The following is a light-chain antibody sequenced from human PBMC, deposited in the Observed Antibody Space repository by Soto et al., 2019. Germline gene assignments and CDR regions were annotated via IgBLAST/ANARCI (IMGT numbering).Light chain of an antibody. CDR2: GSN. Sequence: QSVLTQPPSASGAPGQRVTISCSGSTSNIGSNSANWYQKVPGTAPRLLIYGSNQRPSGVPDRFSASKSGTSASLVISGLQSEDGASYYCAAWDVSLLGMFGGGTKLTVL. CDR3: AAWDVSLLGM. V-gene: IGLV1-44*01. J-gene: IGLJ3*02. CDR1: TSNIGSNS.